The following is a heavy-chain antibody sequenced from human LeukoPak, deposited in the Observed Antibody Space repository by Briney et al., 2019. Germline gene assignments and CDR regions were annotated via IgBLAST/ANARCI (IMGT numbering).Heavy chain of an antibody. D-gene: IGHD3-22*01. V-gene: IGHV3-43*01. J-gene: IGHJ3*02. CDR2: ISWDGETT. CDR3: AKARGLIGGAFDI. CDR1: RFTFDDYI. Sequence: GGSLRLSCAASRFTFDDYIMHWARQAPGKGLEWVSLISWDGETTYYADSVKGRFTTSRDNSKNSLYLQMNSLRSEDTALYYCAKARGLIGGAFDIWGQGTMVTVSS.